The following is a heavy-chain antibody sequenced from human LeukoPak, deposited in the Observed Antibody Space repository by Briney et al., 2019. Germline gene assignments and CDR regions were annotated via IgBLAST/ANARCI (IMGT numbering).Heavy chain of an antibody. Sequence: GGSLRLSRAASGFTFSSYAMHWVRQAPGKGLEWVALISYDESYKYYADSVKGRFTISRDNSKNTLYLQMNSLRAEDTAVYYCARVQWELLYPDYWGQGTLVTVSS. D-gene: IGHD1-26*01. V-gene: IGHV3-30-3*01. CDR2: ISYDESYK. J-gene: IGHJ4*02. CDR3: ARVQWELLYPDY. CDR1: GFTFSSYA.